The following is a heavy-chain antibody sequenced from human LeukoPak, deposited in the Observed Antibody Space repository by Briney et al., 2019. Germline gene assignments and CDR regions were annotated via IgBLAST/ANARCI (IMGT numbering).Heavy chain of an antibody. CDR3: ASRKLGNDY. CDR2: IYHTGST. Sequence: PSETLSLTCTISGGSVSDYYWSWIRQSPGKGLEWIGYIYHTGSTSYSPSLKSRVTISADTSQNQFSLKLSSVTAADTTVYYCASRKLGNDYWGQGTLVTVSS. D-gene: IGHD7-27*01. CDR1: GGSVSDYY. J-gene: IGHJ4*02. V-gene: IGHV4-59*02.